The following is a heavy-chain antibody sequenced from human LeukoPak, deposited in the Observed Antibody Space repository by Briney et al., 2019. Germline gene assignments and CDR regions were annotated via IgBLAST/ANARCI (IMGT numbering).Heavy chain of an antibody. Sequence: ASVKVSCKASGYTFTGYYMHWVRQAPGQGLEWMGWINPNSGGTNYAQKFQGWVTMTRDTSISTAYVELSRLRSDDTAVYYCARGLGDWPIYGMDVWGQGTTVTVSS. CDR3: ARGLGDWPIYGMDV. CDR2: INPNSGGT. CDR1: GYTFTGYY. D-gene: IGHD3-16*01. J-gene: IGHJ6*02. V-gene: IGHV1-2*04.